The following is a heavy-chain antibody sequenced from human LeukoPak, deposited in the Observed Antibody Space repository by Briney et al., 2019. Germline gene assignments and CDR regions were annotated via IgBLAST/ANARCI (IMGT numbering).Heavy chain of an antibody. D-gene: IGHD2-21*01. V-gene: IGHV4-4*07. CDR3: AIFLSKGNYFAY. CDR1: VGSISSYY. CDR2: IYTSGST. Sequence: SETLSLTCTFSVGSISSYYWSGIRQPSGKGLEWIVRIYTSGSTNYKSSLQSQVTMSVATSRCQFSLKLRSVTAADTAVYYCAIFLSKGNYFAYSGQGTLVTASS. J-gene: IGHJ4*02.